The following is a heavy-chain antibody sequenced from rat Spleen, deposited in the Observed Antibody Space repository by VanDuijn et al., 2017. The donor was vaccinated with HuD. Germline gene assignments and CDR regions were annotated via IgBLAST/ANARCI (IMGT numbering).Heavy chain of an antibody. V-gene: IGHV3-1*01. Sequence: EVQLQESGPGLVKPSQSLSLTCSVTGYSISSNYWGWIRKFPGNKMEWIGHISYSGGTSYNPSLKSRIPITRDTSKNQFFLQLNSVTTEDTATYYCVRPNYGGYIPYYFDYWGQGVMVTVSS. CDR1: GYSISSNY. CDR3: VRPNYGGYIPYYFDY. J-gene: IGHJ2*01. D-gene: IGHD1-11*01. CDR2: ISYSGGT.